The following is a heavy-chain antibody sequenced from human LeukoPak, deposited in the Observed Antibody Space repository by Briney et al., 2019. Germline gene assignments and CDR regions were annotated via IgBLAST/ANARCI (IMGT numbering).Heavy chain of an antibody. CDR1: GYTFTSYY. V-gene: IGHV1-69*05. D-gene: IGHD2-2*01. CDR2: IIPIFGTA. J-gene: IGHJ3*02. CDR3: AREFPLRGVVVPAASGAFDI. Sequence: GASVKVSCKASGYTFTSYYMHWVRQAPGQGLEWMGGIIPIFGTANYAQKFQGRVTITTDESTSTAYMELSSLRSEDTAVYYCAREFPLRGVVVPAASGAFDIWGQGTMVTVSS.